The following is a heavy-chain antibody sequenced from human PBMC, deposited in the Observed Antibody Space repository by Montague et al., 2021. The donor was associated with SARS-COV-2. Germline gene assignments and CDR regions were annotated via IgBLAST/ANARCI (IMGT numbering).Heavy chain of an antibody. CDR1: GGSISYGIYF. V-gene: IGHV4-61*02. J-gene: IGHJ4*02. Sequence: TLSLTCTVSGGSISYGIYFWTWIRQPAGKGLEWIGRIHTSGSTNYNPSLKSRVAISIDTSKDQFSLELSSVTAADTAVYYCASSHCCGDCYSGQGTLVTVSS. CDR2: IHTSGST. D-gene: IGHD2-21*02. CDR3: ASSHCCGDCY.